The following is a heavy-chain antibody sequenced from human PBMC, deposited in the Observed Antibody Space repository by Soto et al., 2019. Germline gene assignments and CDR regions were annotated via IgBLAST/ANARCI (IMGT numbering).Heavy chain of an antibody. D-gene: IGHD6-13*01. CDR3: AKDWTAAPGDWFDP. J-gene: IGHJ5*02. CDR2: ISGSGGST. CDR1: GFTFSSYA. V-gene: IGHV3-23*01. Sequence: GWSLRLSCAASGFTFSSYAMSWVRQAPGKGLEWVSGISGSGGSTYYADSVKGRFTISRDNSKNTLYLQMNSLRAEDTAVYYCAKDWTAAPGDWFDPWGQGTLVTVSS.